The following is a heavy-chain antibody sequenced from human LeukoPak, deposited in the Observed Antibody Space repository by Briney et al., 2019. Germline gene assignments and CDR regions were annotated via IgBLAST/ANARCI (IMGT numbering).Heavy chain of an antibody. V-gene: IGHV4-59*01. CDR2: IYSSGST. CDR1: GDSISSYY. Sequence: PSETLSLTCTVSGDSISSYYWSWIRQPPGKGLEWIGFIYSSGSTNYNPSLKSRVTISVDTSKNQFALRVNSVTAADTAVYYCARVLAEMAAVWRDDVFDIWGQGTMVTVSS. CDR3: ARVLAEMAAVWRDDVFDI. J-gene: IGHJ3*02. D-gene: IGHD5-24*01.